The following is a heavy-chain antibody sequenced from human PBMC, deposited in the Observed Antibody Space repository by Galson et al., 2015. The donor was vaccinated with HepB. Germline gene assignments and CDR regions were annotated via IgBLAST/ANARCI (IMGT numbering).Heavy chain of an antibody. CDR2: IDWDDDK. V-gene: IGHV2-70*11. J-gene: IGHJ3*02. CDR1: GFSFSTSGMC. CDR3: ARNFQLGKGAFDI. Sequence: PALVKPTQTLTLTCAFSGFSFSTSGMCVSWIRQPPGKALEWLARIDWDDDKYYSTSLKTRLTISKDTSKNQVVLTMTNMDPVDTATYYCARNFQLGKGAFDIWGQGTMVTVSS. D-gene: IGHD1-1*01.